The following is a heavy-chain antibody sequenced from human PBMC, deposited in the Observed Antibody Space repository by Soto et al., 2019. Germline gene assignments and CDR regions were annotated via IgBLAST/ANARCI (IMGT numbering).Heavy chain of an antibody. V-gene: IGHV4-4*07. CDR3: ARGQRFSDWFDP. D-gene: IGHD3-3*01. CDR2: IYSSGST. Sequence: ETLSLTCTVTGGAISGYYWTWIRQSDGEGLEWIGRIYSSGSTNYNPSLKSRVTISLDTSMNYFSLRLSSVTAADTAVYYCARGQRFSDWFDPWGQGTLVTVS. J-gene: IGHJ5*02. CDR1: GGAISGYY.